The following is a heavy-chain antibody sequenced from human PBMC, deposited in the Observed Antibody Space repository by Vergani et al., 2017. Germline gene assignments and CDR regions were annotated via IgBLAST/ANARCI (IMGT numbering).Heavy chain of an antibody. CDR2: ISAYNGNT. Sequence: QVQLVQSGAEVKKPGASVKVSCKASGYTFTSYGISWVRQAPGQGLEWMGWISAYNGNTNDAQQLQGRVTMTTDTSTSTAYMELRSLRSADTAVYDCARIVEWVVATKDAFDIWGQGTMVTVSS. CDR3: ARIVEWVVATKDAFDI. V-gene: IGHV1-18*04. J-gene: IGHJ3*02. CDR1: GYTFTSYG. D-gene: IGHD5-12*01.